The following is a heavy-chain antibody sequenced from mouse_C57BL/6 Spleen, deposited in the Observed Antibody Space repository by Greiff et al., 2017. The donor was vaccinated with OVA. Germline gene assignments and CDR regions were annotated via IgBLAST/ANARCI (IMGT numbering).Heavy chain of an antibody. CDR3: ANYGPFGDY. V-gene: IGHV5-17*01. D-gene: IGHD1-1*02. CDR1: GFTFSDYG. J-gene: IGHJ4*01. CDR2: ISSGSSTI. Sequence: EVKLMESGGGLVKPGGSLKLSCAASGFTFSDYGMHWVRQAPEKGLEWVAYISSGSSTIYYADTVKGRFTISRDNAKNTLFLQMTSLRSEDTAMYYCANYGPFGDYWGQGTSVTVSS.